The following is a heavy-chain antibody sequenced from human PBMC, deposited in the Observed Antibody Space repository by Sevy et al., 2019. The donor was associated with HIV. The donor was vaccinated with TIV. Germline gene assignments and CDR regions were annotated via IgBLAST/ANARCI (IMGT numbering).Heavy chain of an antibody. D-gene: IGHD6-13*01. J-gene: IGHJ6*02. V-gene: IGHV4-59*01. Sequence: SETLSLTCTVSGDPISNYYWSWIRQPPGKGLEWIGYLFYSGSTNYNPSLKSRVTISVDTTKNQVSLKVRAVTAADTSVYSCARGIAAPRGMDVWGQGTTVTVSS. CDR2: LFYSGST. CDR3: ARGIAAPRGMDV. CDR1: GDPISNYY.